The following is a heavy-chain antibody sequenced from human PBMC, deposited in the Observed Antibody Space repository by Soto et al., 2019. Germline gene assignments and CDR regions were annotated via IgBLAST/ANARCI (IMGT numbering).Heavy chain of an antibody. CDR1: GDSVSSNSAA. CDR3: ARDRAAVASPTAKDAFDI. CDR2: TYYRSKWYN. J-gene: IGHJ3*02. Sequence: QTLSLTCAISGDSVSSNSAAWNWIRQSPSRGLEWLGRTYYRSKWYNDYAVSVKSRITINPDTSKNQFSLQLNSVTPEDTAVYYCARDRAAVASPTAKDAFDIWGQGPIVTGSS. D-gene: IGHD6-19*01. V-gene: IGHV6-1*01.